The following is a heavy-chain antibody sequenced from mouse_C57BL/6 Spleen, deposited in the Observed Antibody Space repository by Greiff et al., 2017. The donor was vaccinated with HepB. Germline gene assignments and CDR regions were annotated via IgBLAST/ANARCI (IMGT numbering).Heavy chain of an antibody. Sequence: EVKLVESGGGLVKPGGSLKLSCAASGFTFSSYTMSLVRQTPEKRLEWVATISGGGGNTYYPDSVKGRFTISRDNAKNTLYLQMSSLRSEDTALYYCARQGVYFDYWGQGTTLTVSS. CDR2: ISGGGGNT. CDR3: ARQGVYFDY. CDR1: GFTFSSYT. J-gene: IGHJ2*01. V-gene: IGHV5-9*01.